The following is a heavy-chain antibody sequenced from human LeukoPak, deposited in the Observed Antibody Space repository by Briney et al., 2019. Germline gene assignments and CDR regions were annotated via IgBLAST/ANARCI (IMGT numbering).Heavy chain of an antibody. CDR1: GGSISSYY. D-gene: IGHD3-3*01. Sequence: SETLSLTCTVSGGSISSYYWSWIRQPPGKGLEWIGYIYYSGSTNYNPSLKSRVTISVDTSENQFSLKLSSATAADTAVYYCARFSDQIAIFGVVNYFLGDWGQGILVTVSS. V-gene: IGHV4-59*01. CDR2: IYYSGST. CDR3: ARFSDQIAIFGVVNYFLGD. J-gene: IGHJ4*02.